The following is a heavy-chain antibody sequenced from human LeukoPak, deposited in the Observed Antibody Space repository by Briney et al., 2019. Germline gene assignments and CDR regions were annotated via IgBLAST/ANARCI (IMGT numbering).Heavy chain of an antibody. J-gene: IGHJ6*03. CDR3: ARDETSAVTTSHYYYYYYYMDV. D-gene: IGHD4-11*01. V-gene: IGHV1-2*02. CDR2: INPNSGGT. Sequence: ASVKVSCKASGYTFTGYYMHWVRQAPGQGLEWMGWINPNSGGTNYAQKFQGRVTMTRDTSISTAYMELSRLRSDDTAVYYCARDETSAVTTSHYYYYYYYMDVWGKGTTVTVSS. CDR1: GYTFTGYY.